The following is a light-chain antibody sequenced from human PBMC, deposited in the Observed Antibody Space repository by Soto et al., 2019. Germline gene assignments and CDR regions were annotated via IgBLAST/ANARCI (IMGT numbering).Light chain of an antibody. CDR2: DVT. CDR3: TSYTSSSTEV. CDR1: SSDVGGYNY. Sequence: QSVLTQPASVSGSPGQSITISCTGTSSDVGGYNYVSWYQQHPGKVPKLMIYDVTNRPSGVSNRFSGSKSGNTASLTISGLQAEDEADYYCTSYTSSSTEVLGTGTKLTVL. V-gene: IGLV2-14*01. J-gene: IGLJ1*01.